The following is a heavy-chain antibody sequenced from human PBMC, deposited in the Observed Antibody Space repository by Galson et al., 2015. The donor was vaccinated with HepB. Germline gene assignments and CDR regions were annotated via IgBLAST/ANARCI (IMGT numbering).Heavy chain of an antibody. V-gene: IGHV1-3*01. J-gene: IGHJ4*02. CDR1: GYTFTSYA. D-gene: IGHD6-19*01. CDR3: ARSFSSGWYYFDY. CDR2: INAGNGNT. Sequence: SVKVSCKASGYTFTSYAMHWVRQAPGQRLEWMGWINAGNGNTKYSQKFQGRVTITRDTSASTAYMELSSLRSEDTAVYYCARSFSSGWYYFDYWGQGSLVTVSS.